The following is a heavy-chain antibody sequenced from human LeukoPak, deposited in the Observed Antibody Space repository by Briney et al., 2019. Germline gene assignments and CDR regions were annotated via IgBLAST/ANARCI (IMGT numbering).Heavy chain of an antibody. Sequence: PGGSLRLSCAASGFTFSSYAMSWVRQAPGKGLEWVSAISGSGGSTYYADSVKGRFTISRDNSKNTLYLQMNSLRAEDTAVYYCGGYGDYDPYYGMDVWGQGTTVTVSS. D-gene: IGHD4-17*01. CDR3: GGYGDYDPYYGMDV. V-gene: IGHV3-23*01. J-gene: IGHJ6*02. CDR2: ISGSGGST. CDR1: GFTFSSYA.